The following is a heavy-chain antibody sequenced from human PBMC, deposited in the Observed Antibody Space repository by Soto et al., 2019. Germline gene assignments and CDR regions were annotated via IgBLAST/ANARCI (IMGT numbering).Heavy chain of an antibody. CDR2: ISGSGGSI. D-gene: IGHD5-18*01. V-gene: IGHV3-23*01. CDR3: VKGISYGYDFLDH. J-gene: IGHJ4*02. Sequence: GGSLRLSCVASGFTFSSYAMNWVRQAPGMGLEWVSTISGSGGSIYYVDSVKGRFAISRDNSKNTLFLQMSSLRVEDTAIYYCVKGISYGYDFLDHWGQGTLVTVSS. CDR1: GFTFSSYA.